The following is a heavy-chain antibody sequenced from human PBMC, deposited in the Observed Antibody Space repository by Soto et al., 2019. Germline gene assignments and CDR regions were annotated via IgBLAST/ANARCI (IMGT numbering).Heavy chain of an antibody. V-gene: IGHV4-39*01. J-gene: IGHJ4*02. CDR2: IDYNGVT. CDR1: GGSIYRSGYY. D-gene: IGHD2-15*01. CDR3: GKVLVGATGHTDSDS. Sequence: SETLSLTCTVSGGSIYRSGYYWGWIRQPPGRGLGWIGNIDYNGVTYSNPSLKSRVTISRDTSKNQFSLKLTSVTAADTALYYCGKVLVGATGHTDSDSWGPGTLVTVSS.